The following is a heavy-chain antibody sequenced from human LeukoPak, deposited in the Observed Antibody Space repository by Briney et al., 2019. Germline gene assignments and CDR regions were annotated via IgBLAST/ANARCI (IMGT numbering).Heavy chain of an antibody. D-gene: IGHD2/OR15-2a*01. CDR3: ARSRLLHSLDY. J-gene: IGHJ4*02. Sequence: ASVKVSCKASGYTFTGYYMHWVRQAPGQGLEWMGWINAGNGNTKYSQEFQGRVTITRDTSASTAYMELSSLRSEDMAVYYCARSRLLHSLDYWGQGTLVTVSS. CDR1: GYTFTGYY. V-gene: IGHV1-3*03. CDR2: INAGNGNT.